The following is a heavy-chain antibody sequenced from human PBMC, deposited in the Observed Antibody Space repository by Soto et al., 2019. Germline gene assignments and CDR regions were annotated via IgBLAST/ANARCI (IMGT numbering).Heavy chain of an antibody. D-gene: IGHD2-2*01. Sequence: ASVKVSCKASGYTFTGNYMHWVRQAPGQGLEWMALINPTTGDTKYAQKFQGRVTVTWDTSISTAYMDLSRLRSEDTAIYYCARGYCSSISCSHYFDYWGQGTLVTVSS. J-gene: IGHJ4*02. CDR2: INPTTGDT. CDR1: GYTFTGNY. V-gene: IGHV1-2*02. CDR3: ARGYCSSISCSHYFDY.